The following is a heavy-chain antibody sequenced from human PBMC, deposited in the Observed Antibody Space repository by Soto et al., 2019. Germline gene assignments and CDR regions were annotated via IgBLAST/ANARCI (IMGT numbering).Heavy chain of an antibody. V-gene: IGHV6-1*01. CDR1: GDSVSSNSAA. CDR2: TYYRSKWYN. Sequence: SQTLSLTCAISGDSVSSNSAAWNWVRQSPSRGLEWLGRTYYRSKWYNDYAVSVKSRITINPDTSKNQFSLQLNSVTPEDTAVYYCARDVCGSSTSCYRRNYGMDVWGQGTTVTVS. D-gene: IGHD2-2*01. CDR3: ARDVCGSSTSCYRRNYGMDV. J-gene: IGHJ6*02.